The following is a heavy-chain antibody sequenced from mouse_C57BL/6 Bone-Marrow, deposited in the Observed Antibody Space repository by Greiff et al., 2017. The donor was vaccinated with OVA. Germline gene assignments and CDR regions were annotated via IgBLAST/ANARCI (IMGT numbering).Heavy chain of an antibody. CDR1: GYTFTSHD. D-gene: IGHD1-1*01. CDR3: ARERFYYGRDWYFDV. Sequence: QVQLQQSGPELVKPGASVKLSCKASGYTFTSHDINWVKQRPGQGLEWIGWIYPRDGSTKYNEKFKGKATLTVDTSSSTAYMELHSLTSEDSAVYFCARERFYYGRDWYFDVWGTGTTVTVSS. V-gene: IGHV1-85*01. J-gene: IGHJ1*03. CDR2: IYPRDGST.